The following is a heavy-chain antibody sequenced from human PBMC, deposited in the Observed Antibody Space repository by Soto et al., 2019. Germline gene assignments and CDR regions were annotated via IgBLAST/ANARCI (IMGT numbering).Heavy chain of an antibody. D-gene: IGHD1-1*01. V-gene: IGHV3-23*01. CDR2: ISGSGGST. CDR3: AKDRRERDYYYSGMDV. Sequence: GGSLRLSCAASGFTFSSYAMSWVRQAPGKGLEWVSAISGSGGSTYYADSVKGRFTISRDNSKNTLYLQMNSLRAEDTAVYYCAKDRRERDYYYSGMDVWGQGTTVTVYS. J-gene: IGHJ6*02. CDR1: GFTFSSYA.